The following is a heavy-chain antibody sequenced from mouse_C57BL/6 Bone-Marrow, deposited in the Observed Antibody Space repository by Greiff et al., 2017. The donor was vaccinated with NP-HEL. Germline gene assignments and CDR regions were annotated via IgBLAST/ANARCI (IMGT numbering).Heavy chain of an antibody. CDR2: ISSGGSYT. V-gene: IGHV5-6*01. Sequence: EVMLVDSGGDLVKPGGSLKLSCAASGFTFSSYGMSWVRQTPDKRLEWVATISSGGSYTYYPDSVKGRFTISRDNAKNTLYLQMSSLKSEDTAMYYCARHESNYWYFDVWGTGTTVTVSS. J-gene: IGHJ1*03. D-gene: IGHD1-3*01. CDR3: ARHESNYWYFDV. CDR1: GFTFSSYG.